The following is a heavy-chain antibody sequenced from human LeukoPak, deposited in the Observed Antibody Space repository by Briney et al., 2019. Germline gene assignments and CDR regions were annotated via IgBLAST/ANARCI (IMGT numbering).Heavy chain of an antibody. CDR1: GFTFSSYA. V-gene: IGHV3-74*01. Sequence: PGGSLRLSCAASGFTFSSYAMSWVRQAPGKGLEWVSRINSDGSSTSYADSVKGRFTISRDNAKNTLYLQMNSLRAEDTAVYYCAREGYSSGWYYFDYWGQGTLVTVSS. J-gene: IGHJ4*02. CDR2: INSDGSST. CDR3: AREGYSSGWYYFDY. D-gene: IGHD6-19*01.